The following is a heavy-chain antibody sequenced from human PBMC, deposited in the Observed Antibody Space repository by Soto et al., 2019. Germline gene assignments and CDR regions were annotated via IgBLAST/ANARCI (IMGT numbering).Heavy chain of an antibody. J-gene: IGHJ4*02. V-gene: IGHV4-34*01. Sequence: KPSETLSLTCAVYGGSFSGYYWSWIRQPPGKGLEWIGEINHSGSTNYNPSLKSRVTISVDTSKNQFSLKLSSVTAADTAVYYCARGGAVEYDSSGYYFDYWGQGTLVTVPS. CDR2: INHSGST. D-gene: IGHD3-22*01. CDR1: GGSFSGYY. CDR3: ARGGAVEYDSSGYYFDY.